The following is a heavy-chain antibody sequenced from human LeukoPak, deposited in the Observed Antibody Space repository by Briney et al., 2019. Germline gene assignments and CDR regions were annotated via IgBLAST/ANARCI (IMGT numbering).Heavy chain of an antibody. J-gene: IGHJ4*02. D-gene: IGHD1-26*01. CDR1: GFTFSSYW. CDR2: INKDGGEK. Sequence: GGSLRLSCAASGFTFSSYWMSWVRQAPGKGLEWVANINKDGGEKYYVDSVKGRFTISRDNAKNSLYLQMNSLRAEDTAVYYCARDKTEGSYTFDYWGQGTLVTVSS. CDR3: ARDKTEGSYTFDY. V-gene: IGHV3-7*01.